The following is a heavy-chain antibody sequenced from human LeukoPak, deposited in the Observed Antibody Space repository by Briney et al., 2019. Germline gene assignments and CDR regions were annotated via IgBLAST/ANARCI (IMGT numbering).Heavy chain of an antibody. Sequence: GGSLRLSCAASGFSFGSHWVHWVRQAPGKGLVWVSRISDDGSYTSNVDSVKGRFTISRDNVNNMLYLHMNSLRAEDTAVYYCASFGISWRSSYWGQGTLVTVSS. CDR2: ISDDGSYT. CDR1: GFSFGSHW. CDR3: ASFGISWRSSY. D-gene: IGHD2-21*01. J-gene: IGHJ4*02. V-gene: IGHV3-74*01.